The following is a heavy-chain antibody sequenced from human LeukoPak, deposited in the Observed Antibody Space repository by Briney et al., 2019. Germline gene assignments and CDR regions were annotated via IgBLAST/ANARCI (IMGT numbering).Heavy chain of an antibody. D-gene: IGHD3-10*01. CDR3: ARAGYYGLGFDY. J-gene: IGHJ4*02. CDR2: IYYSGST. CDR1: GGSISSYY. V-gene: IGHV4-59*01. Sequence: SETLSLTCTVSGGSISSYYWSWIRQPPGKGLEWIGYIYYSGSTNYNPSLKSRVTISVDTSKNQFSLKLCSVTAADTAVYYCARAGYYGLGFDYWGQGTLVTVSS.